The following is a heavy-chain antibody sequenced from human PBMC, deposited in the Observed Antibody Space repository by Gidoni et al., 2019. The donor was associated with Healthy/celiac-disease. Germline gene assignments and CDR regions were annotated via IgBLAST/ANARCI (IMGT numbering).Heavy chain of an antibody. CDR1: GVTVSGSA. D-gene: IGHD3-10*01. V-gene: IGHV3-73*02. Sequence: EVQLVESGGGWVQPGGSRKRTCAASGVTVSGSAMHWVRQASGKGLEWVCRIRSKANSYAPAYAAPVKGRFTISRDDSKTTAYLQMNSLKTEDTAVYYCTRHPRGYYYGMDVWGQGTTVTVSS. CDR3: TRHPRGYYYGMDV. CDR2: IRSKANSYAP. J-gene: IGHJ6*02.